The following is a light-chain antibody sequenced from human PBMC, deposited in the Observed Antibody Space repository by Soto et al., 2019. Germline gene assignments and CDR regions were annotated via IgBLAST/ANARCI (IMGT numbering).Light chain of an antibody. CDR1: QSVSSY. Sequence: EIVLTQSPATLSLSPGERATLSCRASQSVSSYLAWYQQKPGQAPRLLIYDASNRATGIPARFSGSGSGPDFTLTISSLETEDFAVYYCQQRSNWPWTFGQGTKLEIK. CDR2: DAS. J-gene: IGKJ2*02. V-gene: IGKV3-11*01. CDR3: QQRSNWPWT.